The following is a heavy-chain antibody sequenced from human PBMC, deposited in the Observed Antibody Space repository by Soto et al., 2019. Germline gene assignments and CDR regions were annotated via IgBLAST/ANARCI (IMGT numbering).Heavy chain of an antibody. V-gene: IGHV4-39*01. CDR3: ASVGYNWNYSDV. D-gene: IGHD1-7*01. J-gene: IGHJ6*02. CDR1: GGSISSSSYY. Sequence: PSETLSLTCTVSGGSISSSSYYWGWIRQPPGEGLEWIGSIYYSGSTYYNPSLKSRVTISVDTSKNQFSLKLSSVTAADTAEYYCASVGYNWNYSDVWGQGTTVTVSS. CDR2: IYYSGST.